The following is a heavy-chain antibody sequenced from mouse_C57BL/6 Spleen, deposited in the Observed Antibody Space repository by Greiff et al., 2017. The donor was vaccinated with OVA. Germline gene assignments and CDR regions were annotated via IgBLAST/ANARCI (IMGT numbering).Heavy chain of an antibody. Sequence: QVQLQQPGAELVMPGASVKLSCNASGYTFTSYWMHWVKQRPGQGLEWIGEIDPSDSYTNYNQKFKGKSTLTVDKSSSTAYMQLSSLTSEDSAVYYCATTRGGFAYWGQGTLVTVSA. J-gene: IGHJ3*01. CDR2: IDPSDSYT. D-gene: IGHD3-3*01. CDR1: GYTFTSYW. CDR3: ATTRGGFAY. V-gene: IGHV1-69*01.